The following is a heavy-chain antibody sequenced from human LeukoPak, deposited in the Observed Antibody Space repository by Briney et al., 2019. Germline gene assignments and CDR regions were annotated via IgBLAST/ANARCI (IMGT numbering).Heavy chain of an antibody. J-gene: IGHJ4*02. CDR2: ISRNSRYI. D-gene: IGHD6-13*01. CDR1: GFSFSTYS. CDR3: ARVAEAAAFDS. Sequence: SGGSLRLSYAASGFSFSTYSMNWVRQAPGKGLEWVSSISRNSRYIYYADSMRGRFTISRDNAKNSLYLQMNSLKPEDTAVYYCARVAEAAAFDSWGQGTLVTVSS. V-gene: IGHV3-21*06.